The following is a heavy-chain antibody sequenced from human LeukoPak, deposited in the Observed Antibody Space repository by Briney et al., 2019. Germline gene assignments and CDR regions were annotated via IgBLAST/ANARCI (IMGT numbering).Heavy chain of an antibody. CDR3: ARDGPGLFDY. CDR1: GYTFTSYY. J-gene: IGHJ4*02. CDR2: INPSGGST. Sequence: ASVKVSCKASGYTFTSYYIHWVRQAPGEGLEWMGIINPSGGSTSYAQKFQGRVTMTRDMSTSTVYMELSSLRSDDTAVYYCARDGPGLFDYWGQGTLVTVSS. V-gene: IGHV1-46*01.